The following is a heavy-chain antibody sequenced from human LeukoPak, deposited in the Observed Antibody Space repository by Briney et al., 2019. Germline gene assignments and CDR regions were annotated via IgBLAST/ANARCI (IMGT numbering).Heavy chain of an antibody. CDR1: GGSISSYY. Sequence: SETLSLTCTVSGGSISSYYWSWIRQPPGRGLEWIGYIYYSGSTNYNPSPKSRVTISVDTSKNQFSLKLSSVTAADTAVNYCARDHYYDSSGLLSYYDGMDVWGQGTTVTVSS. V-gene: IGHV4-59*01. D-gene: IGHD3-22*01. CDR3: ARDHYYDSSGLLSYYDGMDV. J-gene: IGHJ6*02. CDR2: IYYSGST.